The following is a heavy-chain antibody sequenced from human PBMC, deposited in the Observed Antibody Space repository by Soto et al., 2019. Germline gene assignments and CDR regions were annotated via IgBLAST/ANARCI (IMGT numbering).Heavy chain of an antibody. V-gene: IGHV3-21*01. J-gene: IGHJ4*02. Sequence: EVQLVESGGGLVKSGGSLTLSCEASGFSSDYFGITWVRQAPGRGLEWVSFISSSASYIYYADSVKGRFTVSRDNAKKSLNLQMNSLRAEDTAVYYCARSRSHWLASDSWGQGTLVTVSA. D-gene: IGHD6-19*01. CDR2: ISSSASYI. CDR3: ARSRSHWLASDS. CDR1: GFSSDYFG.